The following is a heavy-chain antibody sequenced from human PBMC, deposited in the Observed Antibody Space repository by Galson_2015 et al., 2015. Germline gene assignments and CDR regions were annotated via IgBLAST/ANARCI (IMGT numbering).Heavy chain of an antibody. D-gene: IGHD3-16*01. CDR3: ARVGALYDAFDI. CDR2: IGTAGDT. CDR1: GFTFSSYD. Sequence: SLRLSCAASGFTFSSYDMHWVRHATGKGLEWVSAIGTAGDTYYPGSVKGRFTISRENAKNSLYLQMNSLRAGDTAVYYCARVGALYDAFDIWGQGTMVTVSS. J-gene: IGHJ3*02. V-gene: IGHV3-13*04.